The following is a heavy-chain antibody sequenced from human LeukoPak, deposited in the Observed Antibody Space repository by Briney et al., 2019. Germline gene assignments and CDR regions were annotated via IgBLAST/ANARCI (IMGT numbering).Heavy chain of an antibody. CDR2: IGTAGDT. V-gene: IGHV3-13*01. CDR3: ARVQGLDFRWYFDL. CDR1: GFTFSSYD. Sequence: PGGSLRLSCAASGFTFSSYDMHWVRQATGKGPEWVSGIGTAGDTYYPGSVKGRFTISRENAKNSLYLQMNSLRAGDTAVYYCARVQGLDFRWYFDLWGRGTLVTVSS. J-gene: IGHJ2*01.